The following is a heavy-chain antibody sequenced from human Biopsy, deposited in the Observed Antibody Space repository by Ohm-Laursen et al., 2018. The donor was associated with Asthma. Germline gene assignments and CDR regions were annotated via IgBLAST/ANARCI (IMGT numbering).Heavy chain of an antibody. Sequence: GPSAKASCKAPGGTSCNFAISWGRRAPGQRVEWLGGISTVFGTTNSTPTFQGRVTFTSDESTSTAYMEVISLRSEDTAIYYCPRCQVGYSSGWSLLLKKIYYSGMDVWGQGTTVTVSS. V-gene: IGHV1-69*13. D-gene: IGHD6-19*01. CDR3: PRCQVGYSSGWSLLLKKIYYSGMDV. CDR2: ISTVFGTT. CDR1: GGTSCNFA. J-gene: IGHJ6*02.